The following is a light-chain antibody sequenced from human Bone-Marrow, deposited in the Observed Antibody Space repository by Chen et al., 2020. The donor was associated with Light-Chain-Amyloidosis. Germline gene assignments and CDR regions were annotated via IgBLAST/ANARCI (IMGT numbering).Light chain of an antibody. CDR1: SSHVGGDNH. CDR2: EVT. Sequence: QSALTQPASVSGSPGQSITISCTGTSSHVGGDNHVSWYHQHPDKAPKLMIYEVTNRPSWVPDRFSGSKSDNTASLTISGLQTEDEADYFCSSYTITNTLVFGSGTRVTVL. V-gene: IGLV2-14*01. J-gene: IGLJ1*01. CDR3: SSYTITNTLV.